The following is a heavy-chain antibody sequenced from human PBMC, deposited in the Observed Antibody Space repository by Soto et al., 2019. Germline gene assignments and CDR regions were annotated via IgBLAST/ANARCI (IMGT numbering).Heavy chain of an antibody. D-gene: IGHD2-2*01. CDR2: ITTTSTYK. Sequence: PVEAPSLSCLATAYPFNNFPMHGGRPAPGKGLQWLASITTTSTYKYYADSVKGRFSISRDNAKNSLYLELTNLRSEDTAVYYWAREKCSSTSCHHGMDGWGLGTKLTFSS. CDR1: AYPFNNFP. CDR3: AREKCSSTSCHHGMDG. J-gene: IGHJ6*02. V-gene: IGHV3-21*01.